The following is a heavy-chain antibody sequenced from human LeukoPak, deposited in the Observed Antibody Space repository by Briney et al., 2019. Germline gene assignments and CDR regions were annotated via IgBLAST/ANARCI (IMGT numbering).Heavy chain of an antibody. V-gene: IGHV3-72*01. J-gene: IGHJ4*02. Sequence: PGGSLRLSCAASGFTFSDHSMNWVRESPGKGLEWVGRITNKANNYTSQYAASVKDRFTISRDNLKNSLYLQMNSLKTEDTAVYYCARRAYDVPYLDYWGQGTLVTVSS. CDR2: ITNKANNYTS. CDR1: GFTFSDHS. CDR3: ARRAYDVPYLDY. D-gene: IGHD2-21*01.